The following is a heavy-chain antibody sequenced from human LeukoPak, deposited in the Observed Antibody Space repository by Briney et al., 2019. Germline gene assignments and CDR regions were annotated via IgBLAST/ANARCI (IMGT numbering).Heavy chain of an antibody. CDR3: ATSPTSPYNWFDP. D-gene: IGHD3-16*01. Sequence: SETLSLTCTVSGGSISSYYWSWIRQPPGKGLEWIGYIYYSGSTNYNPSLKSRVTISVDTSKNQFSLKLRSVTAADTAVYYCATSPTSPYNWFDPWGQGTLVTVSS. J-gene: IGHJ5*02. V-gene: IGHV4-59*12. CDR1: GGSISSYY. CDR2: IYYSGST.